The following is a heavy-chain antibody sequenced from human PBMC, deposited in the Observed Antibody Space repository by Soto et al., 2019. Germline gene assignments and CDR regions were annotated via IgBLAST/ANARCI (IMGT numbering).Heavy chain of an antibody. D-gene: IGHD3-22*01. Sequence: GGSLRLSCAASGFTFSGSAMHWVRQASGKGLEWVGRIRSKANSYATAYAASVKGRFTISRDDSKNTAYLQMNSLKTEDTAVYYCTGYDSSGYDAFDIWGQGTMGTVSS. CDR2: IRSKANSYAT. V-gene: IGHV3-73*01. CDR3: TGYDSSGYDAFDI. J-gene: IGHJ3*02. CDR1: GFTFSGSA.